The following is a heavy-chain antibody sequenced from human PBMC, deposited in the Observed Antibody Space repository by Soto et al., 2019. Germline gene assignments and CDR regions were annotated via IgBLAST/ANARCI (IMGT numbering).Heavy chain of an antibody. Sequence: QVQLVQSGAEVKKPGSSVKVSCKASGNTFSSYALSCVRQAHGQWLELMGGIIPILCTTNYAQKFQGRVKITAEESISTTYIELSSLISEDTALYYCARCSGGSWNWFDPWGQGTLVTVS. CDR1: GNTFSSYA. D-gene: IGHD6-25*01. CDR2: IIPILCTT. J-gene: IGHJ5*02. CDR3: ARCSGGSWNWFDP. V-gene: IGHV1-69*12.